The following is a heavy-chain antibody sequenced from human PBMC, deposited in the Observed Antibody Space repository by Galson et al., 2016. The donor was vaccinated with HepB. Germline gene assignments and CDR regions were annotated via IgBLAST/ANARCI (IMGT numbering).Heavy chain of an antibody. V-gene: IGHV3-30*14. CDR2: ISHDESVK. CDR3: ARNDDQGVGGNHGMDV. D-gene: IGHD3-16*01. J-gene: IGHJ6*02. CDR1: GFTFSSYA. Sequence: SLRLSCAAPGFTFSSYAMDWVRQAPGRGLEWVAYISHDESVKHYADSVRGRCTISRDHSKNTLYLQMTSLRPEDSAVYFCARNDDQGVGGNHGMDVWGQGTTVTVSS.